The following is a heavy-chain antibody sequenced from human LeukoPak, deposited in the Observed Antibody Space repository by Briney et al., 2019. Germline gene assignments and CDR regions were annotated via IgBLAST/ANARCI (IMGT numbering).Heavy chain of an antibody. Sequence: GASVKVSCKASGYTFTSYDINWVRQATGQGLEWMGWMNPNSGNTGYAQKFQGRVTMTRNTSISTAYMELRSLRSEDTAVYYCARGRGYSYGLRRYYYYMDVWGKGTTVTVSS. CDR2: MNPNSGNT. CDR1: GYTFTSYD. J-gene: IGHJ6*03. V-gene: IGHV1-8*01. D-gene: IGHD5-18*01. CDR3: ARGRGYSYGLRRYYYYMDV.